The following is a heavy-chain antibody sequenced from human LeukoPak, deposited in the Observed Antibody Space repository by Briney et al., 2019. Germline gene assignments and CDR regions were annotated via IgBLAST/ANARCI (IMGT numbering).Heavy chain of an antibody. Sequence: GGSLRLSCEASGFSFSSYNMDWVRQTPGKGLEWISSITTSSTYTFYADSVKGRFTISRDNAKNSLYLQMNSLRAEDTALYYCAREMYSSGWLNAFDIWGQGTLVTVSS. CDR1: GFSFSSYN. CDR2: ITTSSTYT. CDR3: AREMYSSGWLNAFDI. D-gene: IGHD6-19*01. V-gene: IGHV3-21*04. J-gene: IGHJ3*02.